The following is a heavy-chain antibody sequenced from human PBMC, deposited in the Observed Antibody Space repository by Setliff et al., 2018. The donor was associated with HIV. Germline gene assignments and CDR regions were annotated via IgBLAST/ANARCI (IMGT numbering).Heavy chain of an antibody. J-gene: IGHJ6*02. CDR3: SGGFLNWLGFEQEYYGMDV. V-gene: IGHV4-4*09. D-gene: IGHD3-3*01. CDR2: IYTSGTT. Sequence: SETLSLTCTVSGGSVSNYYWSWIRQPRGKGLEWTGYIYTSGTTNYNPSLKSRLTISVDTSKNQISLKLNSVTAADPAVYYCSGGFLNWLGFEQEYYGMDVWGQGTTVTVSS. CDR1: GGSVSNYY.